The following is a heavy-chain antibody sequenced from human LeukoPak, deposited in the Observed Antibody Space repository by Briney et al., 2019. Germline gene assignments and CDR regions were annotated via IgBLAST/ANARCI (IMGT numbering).Heavy chain of an antibody. Sequence: GGSLRLSCAASGFTFSSYWMHWVRQAPGKGLVWVSRINSDGSSTYYADSVKGRFTISRDNSKNTLYLQMNSLRAEDTAVYYCAKDLMPCSGGSCYSFDYWGQGTLVTVSS. D-gene: IGHD2-15*01. V-gene: IGHV3-74*01. CDR1: GFTFSSYW. CDR2: INSDGSST. J-gene: IGHJ4*02. CDR3: AKDLMPCSGGSCYSFDY.